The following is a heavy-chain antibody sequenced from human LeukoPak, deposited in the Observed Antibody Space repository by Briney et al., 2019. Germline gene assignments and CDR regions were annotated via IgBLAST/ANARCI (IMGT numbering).Heavy chain of an antibody. J-gene: IGHJ4*02. CDR2: IQSSGNS. Sequence: PSETLSLTCTVSGDSISTYHWNWVRERPGKGLEWIGYIQSSGNSNYNASFKNGVFMSVDTYKNQFVLNLMSVTAADTAVYYWARDKRHSYGRYFAHWGQGMLVSVSS. CDR3: ARDKRHSYGRYFAH. CDR1: GDSISTYH. V-gene: IGHV4-59*01. D-gene: IGHD5-18*01.